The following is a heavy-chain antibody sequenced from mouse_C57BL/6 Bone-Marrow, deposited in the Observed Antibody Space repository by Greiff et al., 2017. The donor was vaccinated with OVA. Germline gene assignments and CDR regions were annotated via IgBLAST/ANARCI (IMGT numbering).Heavy chain of an antibody. J-gene: IGHJ2*01. D-gene: IGHD1-1*01. Sequence: EVQLQQSGAELVRPGASVKLSCTASGFNIKDDYMHWVKQRPEQGLEWIGWIDPENGDTEYASKFQGKATITADTSSNTAYLQLSSLTSEDTAVYYCTTPLCCDGNYWGQGTTLTVSS. CDR1: GFNIKDDY. CDR3: TTPLCCDGNY. V-gene: IGHV14-4*01. CDR2: IDPENGDT.